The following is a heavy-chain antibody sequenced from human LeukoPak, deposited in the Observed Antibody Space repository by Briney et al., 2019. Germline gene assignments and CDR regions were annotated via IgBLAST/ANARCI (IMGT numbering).Heavy chain of an antibody. CDR3: AKPPRGYSYGRDAFDI. D-gene: IGHD5-18*01. Sequence: GGSLRLSCAASGFTFSSYAMSWVRQAPGKGLEWVSAISGSGGSTYYADSVKGRFTISRDNSKNTLYPQMNSLRAEDTAVYYCAKPPRGYSYGRDAFDIWGQGTMVTVSS. CDR1: GFTFSSYA. V-gene: IGHV3-23*01. CDR2: ISGSGGST. J-gene: IGHJ3*02.